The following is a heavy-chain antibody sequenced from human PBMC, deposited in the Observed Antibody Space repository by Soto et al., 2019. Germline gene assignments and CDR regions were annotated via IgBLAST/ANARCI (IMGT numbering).Heavy chain of an antibody. CDR2: ISSSSSTI. D-gene: IGHD3-22*01. V-gene: IGHV3-48*02. Sequence: EVQLVESGGGLVQPGGSLRLSCAASGFTFSSYSMNWVRQAPGKGLEWVSYISSSSSTIYYADSVKGRFTISRDNAKNXLYLQRSSLRDEDTAVYYCASWRYYYDSRGYPKNYWGQGTLVTVCS. CDR1: GFTFSSYS. CDR3: ASWRYYYDSRGYPKNY. J-gene: IGHJ4*02.